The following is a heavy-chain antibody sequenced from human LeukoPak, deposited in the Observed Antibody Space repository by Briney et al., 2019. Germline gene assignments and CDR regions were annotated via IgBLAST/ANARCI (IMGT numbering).Heavy chain of an antibody. CDR2: INPSGGST. V-gene: IGHV1-46*01. J-gene: IGHJ3*02. CDR3: ASDYRLVFQDAFDI. CDR1: GYTFTGYY. D-gene: IGHD6-19*01. Sequence: ASVKVSCKASGYTFTGYYMHWVRQAPGQGLEWMGWINPSGGSTSYAQKFQGRVTMTRDTSTSTVYMELSSLRSEDTAVYYCASDYRLVFQDAFDIWGQGTMVTVSS.